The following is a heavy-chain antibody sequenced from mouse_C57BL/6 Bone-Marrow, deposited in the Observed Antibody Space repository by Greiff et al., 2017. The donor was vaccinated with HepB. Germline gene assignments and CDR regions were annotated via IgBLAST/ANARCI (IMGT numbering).Heavy chain of an antibody. Sequence: VQLVESGPGLVAPSQSLSITCTVSGFSLTSYAISWVRQPPGKGLEWLGVIWTGGGTNYNSAHKSRLSISKDNSKSQVFLKMNSLQTDDTAMYYCARNSGYERGYAMDYWGQGTSVTVSS. D-gene: IGHD1-2*01. CDR1: GFSLTSYA. V-gene: IGHV2-9-1*01. CDR3: ARNSGYERGYAMDY. J-gene: IGHJ4*01. CDR2: IWTGGGT.